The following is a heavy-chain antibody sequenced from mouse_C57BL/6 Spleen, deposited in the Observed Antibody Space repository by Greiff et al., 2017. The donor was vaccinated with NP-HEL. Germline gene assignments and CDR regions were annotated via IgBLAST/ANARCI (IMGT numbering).Heavy chain of an antibody. CDR2: IDPSDSYT. CDR3: ARGGDGYLWYFDV. D-gene: IGHD2-3*01. J-gene: IGHJ1*03. CDR1: GYTFTSYW. V-gene: IGHV1-69*01. Sequence: QVQLQQPGAELVMPGASVKLSCKASGYTFTSYWMHWVKQRPGQGLEWIGEIDPSDSYTNYNQKFKGKSTLTVDKSSSTAYMQLSSLTSEDSAVYYCARGGDGYLWYFDVWGTGTTVTVSS.